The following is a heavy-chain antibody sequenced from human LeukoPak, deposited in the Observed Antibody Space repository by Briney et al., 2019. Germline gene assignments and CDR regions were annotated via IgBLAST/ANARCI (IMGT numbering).Heavy chain of an antibody. V-gene: IGHV3-30-3*01. D-gene: IGHD3-22*01. Sequence: GGSLRLSCAASGLTFSSYAMHWVRQAPGKGLEWVAVISYDGSNKYYADSVKGRFTISRDNSKNTLYLQMNSLRAEDTAVYYCARESYYYDSSGYYSGGALNWFDPWGQGTLVTVSS. CDR2: ISYDGSNK. J-gene: IGHJ5*02. CDR1: GLTFSSYA. CDR3: ARESYYYDSSGYYSGGALNWFDP.